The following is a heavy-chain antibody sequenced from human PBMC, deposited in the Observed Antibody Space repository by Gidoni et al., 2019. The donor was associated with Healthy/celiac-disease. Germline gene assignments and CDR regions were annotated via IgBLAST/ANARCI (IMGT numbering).Heavy chain of an antibody. CDR1: GFPFSSYG. Sequence: QVQLVESGGGVVQPGGSLRLSCAASGFPFSSYGMHWVRQAPGKGLEWVAFIRYDGSNKYYADSVKGRFTISRDNSKNTLYLQMNSLRAEDTAVYYCAKDSTTGYSSQAYWGQGTLVTVSS. J-gene: IGHJ4*02. D-gene: IGHD6-13*01. CDR2: IRYDGSNK. V-gene: IGHV3-30*02. CDR3: AKDSTTGYSSQAY.